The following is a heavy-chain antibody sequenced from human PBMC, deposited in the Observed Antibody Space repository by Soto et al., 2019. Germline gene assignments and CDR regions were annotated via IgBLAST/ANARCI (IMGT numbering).Heavy chain of an antibody. Sequence: QGKLVQSGPEVKKPGASVRVSCKASGYSFSGYDITWVRQAPGQGLELLGWVSTSIVSTMSAENLQGRLSMTTDTSTAAVYMELRGLRSDDTAVYYCARDSGAALYGEDALDIWGQGTMVTVSS. CDR3: ARDSGAALYGEDALDI. CDR1: GYSFSGYD. V-gene: IGHV1-18*04. D-gene: IGHD3-10*01. CDR2: VSTSIVST. J-gene: IGHJ3*02.